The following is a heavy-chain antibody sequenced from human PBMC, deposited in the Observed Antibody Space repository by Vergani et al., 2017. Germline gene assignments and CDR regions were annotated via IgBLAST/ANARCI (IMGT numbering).Heavy chain of an antibody. J-gene: IGHJ6*02. CDR2: IYPGDSDT. CDR1: GYSFTSYW. CDR3: AGRITVLYYYYGMDV. D-gene: IGHD3-16*01. Sequence: EVQLVQSGAEVKKPGESLKISCKGSGYSFTSYWIGWVRQMPGKGLEWMGIIYPGDSDTRYSPSFQGQVTISADKSISTAYLQWSSLKASDTAVYYCAGRITVLYYYYGMDVWGQGTTVTVSS. V-gene: IGHV5-51*01.